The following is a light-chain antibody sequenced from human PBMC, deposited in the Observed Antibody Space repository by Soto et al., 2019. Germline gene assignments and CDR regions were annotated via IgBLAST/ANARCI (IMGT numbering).Light chain of an antibody. Sequence: QSALTQPASVSGSPGQSITISCTGTSSDVGLYNYVSWYQQHPGEAPKLMISEVSNRPSGVSNRFSGSKSGNTASLTIFGLQAEDEADYYCSSDTSTGTLIFGVGTKLTVL. CDR2: EVS. J-gene: IGLJ2*01. V-gene: IGLV2-14*01. CDR3: SSDTSTGTLI. CDR1: SSDVGLYNY.